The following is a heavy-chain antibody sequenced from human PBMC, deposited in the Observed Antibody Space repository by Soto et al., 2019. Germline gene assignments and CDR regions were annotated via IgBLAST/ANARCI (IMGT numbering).Heavy chain of an antibody. Sequence: GESLKISCQGSGYTFTNYWIGWVRQMPGKGLEWMGIIYPGDSDTKYNPSFQGQVTISADKSITTTYLRWTSLKVSDTAIYYCAASIFYYGMDVWGRGTTVTVSS. CDR1: GYTFTNYW. CDR3: AASIFYYGMDV. J-gene: IGHJ6*02. CDR2: IYPGDSDT. V-gene: IGHV5-51*01.